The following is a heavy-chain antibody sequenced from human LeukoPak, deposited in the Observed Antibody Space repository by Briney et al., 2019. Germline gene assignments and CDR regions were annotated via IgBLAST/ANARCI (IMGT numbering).Heavy chain of an antibody. Sequence: PGGSLRLSCAASGFTFSSYWMHWVRQAPGKGLVWVSRINSDGSTTSYADSVKGRFTISRDNAKNTLYLQMNSLRAGDTAVYYCARDTSSVGATPLDYWGQGTLVTVSS. V-gene: IGHV3-74*01. CDR2: INSDGSTT. D-gene: IGHD1-26*01. CDR1: GFTFSSYW. CDR3: ARDTSSVGATPLDY. J-gene: IGHJ4*02.